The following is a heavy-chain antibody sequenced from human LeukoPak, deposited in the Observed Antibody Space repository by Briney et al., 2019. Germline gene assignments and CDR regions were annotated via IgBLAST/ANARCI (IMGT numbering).Heavy chain of an antibody. J-gene: IGHJ4*02. CDR2: IYPRDGST. Sequence: ASVKVSCKASGYTFTNNYLHWVRQAPGQGLEWMGTIYPRDGSTSYAQNFQGRVTVTRDTSTTTVHMELRGLRSEDTAVYYCARDQEGFDYWGQGTVVTVSS. V-gene: IGHV1-46*01. CDR3: ARDQEGFDY. CDR1: GYTFTNNY.